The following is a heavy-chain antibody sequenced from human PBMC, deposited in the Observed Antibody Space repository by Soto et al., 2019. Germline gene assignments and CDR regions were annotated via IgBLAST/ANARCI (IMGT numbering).Heavy chain of an antibody. V-gene: IGHV1-69*01. D-gene: IGHD2-15*01. CDR2: IIPIFGTA. CDR3: ARSQGGSSSLDIYYYYYYGMDV. Sequence: QVQLVQSGAEVKKPRSSVKVSCKAPGGTFSSYAISWVRQAPGQGLEWMGGIIPIFGTAKYAQKLQGRVTITADESTSTGYMELSSLRSEDTAVYYCARSQGGSSSLDIYYYYYYGMDVWVQGTTVTVSS. CDR1: GGTFSSYA. J-gene: IGHJ6*02.